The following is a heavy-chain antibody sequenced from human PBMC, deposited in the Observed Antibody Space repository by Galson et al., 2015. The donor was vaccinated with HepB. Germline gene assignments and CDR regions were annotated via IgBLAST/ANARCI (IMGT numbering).Heavy chain of an antibody. CDR2: INFDGTST. J-gene: IGHJ4*02. V-gene: IGHV3-74*01. CDR3: TREFAFGCGSYSH. D-gene: IGHD3-16*01. CDR1: GFTFSNYW. Sequence: SLRLSCAASGFTFSNYWMHWVRQAPGKGLVWVSYINFDGTSTRYADSVKGRFTISRDNADNTLYLQMNSLRAEDTAVYYCTREFAFGCGSYSHWGQGTLVTVSP.